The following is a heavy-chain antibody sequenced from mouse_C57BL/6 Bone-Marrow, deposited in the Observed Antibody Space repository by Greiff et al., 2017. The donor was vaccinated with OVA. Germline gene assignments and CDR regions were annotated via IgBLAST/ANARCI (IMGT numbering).Heavy chain of an antibody. D-gene: IGHD2-2*01. CDR1: GFNIKDDY. Sequence: VQLQQSGAELVRPGASVKLSCTASGFNIKDDYMHWVKQRPEQGLEWIGWIDPENGDTEYASKFQGKATLTADTSSNTAYLPLSSLTSEDTAVYYCTIVVEGYDGGDWGQGTLVTVSA. CDR3: TIVVEGYDGGD. J-gene: IGHJ3*01. V-gene: IGHV14-4*01. CDR2: IDPENGDT.